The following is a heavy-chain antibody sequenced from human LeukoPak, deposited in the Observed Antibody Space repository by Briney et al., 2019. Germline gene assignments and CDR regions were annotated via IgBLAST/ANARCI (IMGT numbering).Heavy chain of an antibody. CDR1: GFTFSNYE. V-gene: IGHV3-15*01. Sequence: PGGSLRLSCAASGFTFSNYEMSWVRQAPGKGLEWVGRIKSKTDGGTTDYAAPVKGRFTISRDDSKNTLYLQMNSLKTEDTAVYYCTADPVDYVWGSYRYMATDYWGQGTLVTVSS. CDR2: IKSKTDGGTT. J-gene: IGHJ4*02. CDR3: TADPVDYVWGSYRYMATDY. D-gene: IGHD3-16*02.